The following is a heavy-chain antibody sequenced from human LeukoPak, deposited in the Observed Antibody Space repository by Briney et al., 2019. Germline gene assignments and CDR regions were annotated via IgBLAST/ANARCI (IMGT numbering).Heavy chain of an antibody. CDR1: GGSLSSYY. D-gene: IGHD6-19*01. CDR2: IHDSGST. Sequence: PSETLSLTCSVSGGSLSSYYWSWIRQSPGEQLEWIGGIHDSGSTTCNPSLKSRVTIFMDTSKNQFSLRLSSVTAADTAVYYCARDRAAGGLGYNWFDPWGQGVLVTVSS. V-gene: IGHV4-59*01. CDR3: ARDRAAGGLGYNWFDP. J-gene: IGHJ5*02.